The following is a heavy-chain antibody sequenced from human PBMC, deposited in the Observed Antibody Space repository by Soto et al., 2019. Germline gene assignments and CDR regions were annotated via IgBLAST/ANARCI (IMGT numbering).Heavy chain of an antibody. Sequence: GGSLRLSCATSGFILSDCAMNWVRQAPGKGQEWVSYISSSSSVIDYADSVKGRFTVFRDNARNSLYLQMNSLRAEDTAVYYCARDLSWGSNWYYYMDVWGKGTTVTVSS. CDR3: ARDLSWGSNWYYYMDV. D-gene: IGHD7-27*01. CDR2: ISSSSSVI. V-gene: IGHV3-48*01. CDR1: GFILSDCA. J-gene: IGHJ6*03.